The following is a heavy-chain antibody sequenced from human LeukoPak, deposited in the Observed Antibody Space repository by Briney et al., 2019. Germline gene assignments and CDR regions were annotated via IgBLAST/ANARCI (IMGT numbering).Heavy chain of an antibody. CDR3: GKGPRRCTGCDGFAI. Sequence: GGSLRLSCAASGFTFDDYSMHWVRQAPGKGLEWVSLITWDGGRTYYADSVKGRFTISRDNSKNSLYLQMNSLRTEDTALYYCGKGPRRCTGCDGFAILSQGTMVTVSS. V-gene: IGHV3-43*01. CDR1: GFTFDDYS. CDR2: ITWDGGRT. D-gene: IGHD1-14*01. J-gene: IGHJ3*02.